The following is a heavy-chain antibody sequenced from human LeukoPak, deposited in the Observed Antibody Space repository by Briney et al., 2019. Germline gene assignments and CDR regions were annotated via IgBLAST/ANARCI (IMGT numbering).Heavy chain of an antibody. J-gene: IGHJ4*02. CDR2: ISYSGST. D-gene: IGHD5-18*01. V-gene: IGHV4-31*03. CDR3: ARVRGYSYGELDY. CDR1: GGSISSGGYY. Sequence: SETLSLTCTVSGGSISSGGYYCSWIRQLPGKGLEWIGHISYSGSTYYNPSLNSRVTISVGTSKSQFSLKLSSVTAADTAVYYCARVRGYSYGELDYWGQGTLVTVSS.